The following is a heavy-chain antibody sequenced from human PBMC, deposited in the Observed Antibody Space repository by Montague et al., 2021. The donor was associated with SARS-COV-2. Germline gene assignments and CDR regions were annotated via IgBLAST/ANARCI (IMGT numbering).Heavy chain of an antibody. CDR2: MKPDGSEK. CDR3: ARGHGIT. J-gene: IGHJ5*02. Sequence: SLSLSCAASGFTFSTSWMILFRQAPGNGLEWVANMKPDGSEKYYVDSVKGRFTISRDNAKNSLYLQMSSLRAEDTAVYYCARGHGITWGQGTLVTVSS. V-gene: IGHV3-7*04. CDR1: GFTFSTSW. D-gene: IGHD1-26*01.